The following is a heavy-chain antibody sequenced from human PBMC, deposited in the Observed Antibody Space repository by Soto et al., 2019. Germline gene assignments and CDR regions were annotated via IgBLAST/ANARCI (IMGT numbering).Heavy chain of an antibody. Sequence: SLRLSWQPAGFILDNYGIHWDRQAPGKGLECATVITYDGSFQSYKVHVKGRFTSSSDNSTNTLSLHLNSLKPEDTDVYHCAKDRVGGSFYPAFEFWGQGTLVTVSS. CDR2: ITYDGSFQ. CDR3: AKDRVGGSFYPAFEF. J-gene: IGHJ4*02. V-gene: IGHV3-30*18. CDR1: GFILDNYG. D-gene: IGHD5-12*01.